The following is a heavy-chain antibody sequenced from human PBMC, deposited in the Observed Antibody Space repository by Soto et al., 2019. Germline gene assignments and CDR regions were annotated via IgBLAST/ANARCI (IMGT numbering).Heavy chain of an antibody. D-gene: IGHD2-15*01. Sequence: QVQLQESGPGLVKPSQTLSLTCTVSGGSIINGDTYLNWIRQHPEKGLEWMGYINYRGTTNYNPALKSRNLISIDTSKNQFSLRRTSVTAADTAVYYCARDAPGVAPYWGQGTLVTVSS. CDR3: ARDAPGVAPY. CDR2: INYRGTT. J-gene: IGHJ4*02. CDR1: GGSIINGDTY. V-gene: IGHV4-31*03.